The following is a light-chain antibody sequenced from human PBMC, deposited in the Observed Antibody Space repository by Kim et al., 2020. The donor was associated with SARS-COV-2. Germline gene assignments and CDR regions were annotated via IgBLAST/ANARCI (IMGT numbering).Light chain of an antibody. CDR2: KDS. CDR1: ALPKQY. J-gene: IGLJ3*02. Sequence: SYELTQPPSVSVFPGQTARITCSGDALPKQYAYWYQQKPGQAPVLVIYKDSERPSGIPERFSGSSSGTTVTLTISGVQAEDEADYYCQSADSSVWVFGGGTKVTVL. V-gene: IGLV3-25*03. CDR3: QSADSSVWV.